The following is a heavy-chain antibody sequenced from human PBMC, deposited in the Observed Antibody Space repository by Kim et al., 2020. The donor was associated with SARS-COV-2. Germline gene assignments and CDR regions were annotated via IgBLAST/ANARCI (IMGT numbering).Heavy chain of an antibody. CDR3: TRHKISEEWLDP. CDR2: MFSGGAT. V-gene: IGHV4-39*01. Sequence: SETLSLTCTVSGGSISSDTDCWSWVRPAPGTGLEGIVCMFSGGATYYNPSLRSRVTMSVDTTRNQFSVSLTSLAATDTAVYYCTRHKISEEWLDPWG. CDR1: GGSISSDTDC. J-gene: IGHJ5*02.